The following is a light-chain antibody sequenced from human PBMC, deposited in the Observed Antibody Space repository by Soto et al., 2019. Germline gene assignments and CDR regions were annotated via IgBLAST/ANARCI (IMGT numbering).Light chain of an antibody. CDR2: AAS. V-gene: IGKV1-39*01. CDR1: QSVGTS. J-gene: IGKJ4*01. CDR3: QQSRSTPLT. Sequence: DIQMTQSPSSLSASLGDRVTFTCRASQSVGTSLNWYHQKPGKAPRLLIYAASSLQSGVPSRFSGSGSGTDFTLTISSLQPEDFGTYYCQQSRSTPLTFGGGTRVEIK.